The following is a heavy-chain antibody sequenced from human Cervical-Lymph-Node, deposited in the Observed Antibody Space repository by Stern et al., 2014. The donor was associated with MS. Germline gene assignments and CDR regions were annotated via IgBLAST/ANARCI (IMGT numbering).Heavy chain of an antibody. CDR3: ARQYYGSGSFFVGY. Sequence: QVQLVESGGGVVQPGRSLRLSCAASGFTFSRYGMHWVRQAPGKGLVWVAVIWYDGSNKYYADSVKGRFTISRDNSKNTLYLQMNSLRAEDTAVDYCARQYYGSGSFFVGYWGQGTLVTVSS. CDR1: GFTFSRYG. D-gene: IGHD3-10*01. J-gene: IGHJ4*02. V-gene: IGHV3-33*01. CDR2: IWYDGSNK.